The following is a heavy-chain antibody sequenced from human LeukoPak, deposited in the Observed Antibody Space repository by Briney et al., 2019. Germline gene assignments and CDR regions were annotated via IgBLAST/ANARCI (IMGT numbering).Heavy chain of an antibody. J-gene: IGHJ5*02. D-gene: IGHD2-2*01. CDR2: IYTSGST. Sequence: SETLSLTCTVPGGSISSYYWSWIRQPAGKGLEWIGRIYTSGSTNYNPSLKSRVTMSVDTSKNQLSLKLSSVTAADTAVYYCARDPALYWFDPWGQGTLVTVSS. CDR1: GGSISSYY. V-gene: IGHV4-4*07. CDR3: ARDPALYWFDP.